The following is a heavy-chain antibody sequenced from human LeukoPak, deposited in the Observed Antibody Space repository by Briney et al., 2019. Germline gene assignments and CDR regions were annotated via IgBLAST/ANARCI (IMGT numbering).Heavy chain of an antibody. Sequence: PGGSLRLSCAASGFTFSRYDMHWVRQVTGKGLEWVSGIGTAGDTYYPASVKGRFTISREDAKNSLYLQMNSLRAGDTAVYYCVRGSMVRGLYSFDYWGQGTLVTVSS. CDR1: GFTFSRYD. V-gene: IGHV3-13*04. CDR3: VRGSMVRGLYSFDY. CDR2: IGTAGDT. D-gene: IGHD3-10*01. J-gene: IGHJ4*02.